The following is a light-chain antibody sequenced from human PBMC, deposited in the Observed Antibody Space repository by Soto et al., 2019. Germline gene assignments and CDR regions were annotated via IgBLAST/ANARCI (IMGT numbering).Light chain of an antibody. J-gene: IGKJ1*01. CDR2: DAS. CDR3: QQYNSLWT. Sequence: DIQMTQSPSTLSASVGDRVTITCRASQSISSWLAWYQQKPGKAPKLLIYDASSSESGVPSRFSGSGSGTEFTLTISSRQPDDFATYYCQQYNSLWTFGQGTKVEIK. V-gene: IGKV1-5*01. CDR1: QSISSW.